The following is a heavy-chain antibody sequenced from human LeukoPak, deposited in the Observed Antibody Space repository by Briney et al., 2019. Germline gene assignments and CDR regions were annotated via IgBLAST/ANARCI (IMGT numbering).Heavy chain of an antibody. V-gene: IGHV3-7*01. CDR2: IKQDGSEK. D-gene: IGHD6-13*01. CDR1: GFSVSGYW. J-gene: IGHJ4*02. Sequence: GGSLRLSCAVSGFSVSGYWMTWVRQAPGKGLEWVANIKQDGSEKNYVDSVKGRFTISRDNTENSLFLQMNSLRVEDTAVYYCAREWQGGIAAAGTRIEGDYWGQGTLVAVSS. CDR3: AREWQGGIAAAGTRIEGDY.